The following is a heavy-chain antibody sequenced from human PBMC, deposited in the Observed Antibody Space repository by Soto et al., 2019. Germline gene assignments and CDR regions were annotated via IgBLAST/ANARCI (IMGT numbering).Heavy chain of an antibody. V-gene: IGHV3-21*01. J-gene: IGHJ4*02. CDR1: GFTFSSYS. D-gene: IGHD5-18*01. CDR2: ISSSSSYI. CDR3: ARDQPGYSYGYGLGY. Sequence: SGGSLRLSCAASGFTFSSYSMNWVRQAPGKGLKWVSSISSSSSYIYYADSVKGRFTISRDNAKNSLYLQMNSLRAEDTAVYYCARDQPGYSYGYGLGYWGQGTLVTVSS.